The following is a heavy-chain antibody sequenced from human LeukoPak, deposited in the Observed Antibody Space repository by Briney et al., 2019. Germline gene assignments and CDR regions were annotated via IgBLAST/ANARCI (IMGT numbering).Heavy chain of an antibody. V-gene: IGHV3-66*01. D-gene: IGHD3-16*01. J-gene: IGHJ6*02. CDR1: GGSVSSGTYY. CDR2: IYIAGTT. CDR3: ARGGGTAGYYYQMDV. Sequence: ASETLSLTCTVSGGSVSSGTYYMSWVRQAPGKGLEWVSIIYIAGTTYHADSVRGRLVISRDNSKNTVYLQMNSLRADDTAVYYCARGGGTAGYYYQMDVWGQGTTVTVSS.